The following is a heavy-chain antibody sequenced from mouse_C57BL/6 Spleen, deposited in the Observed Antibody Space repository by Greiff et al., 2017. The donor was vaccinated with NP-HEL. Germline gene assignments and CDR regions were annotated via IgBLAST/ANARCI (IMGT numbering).Heavy chain of an antibody. CDR1: GYTFTSYW. CDR2: IYPGSGST. V-gene: IGHV1-55*01. J-gene: IGHJ4*01. Sequence: QVHVKQSGAELVKPGASVKMSCKASGYTFTSYWITWVKQRPGQGLEWIGDIYPGSGSTNYNEKFKSKATLTVDTSSSTAYMQLSSLTSEDSAVYYCARYYYGSLYYYAMDYWGQGTSVTVSS. D-gene: IGHD1-1*01. CDR3: ARYYYGSLYYYAMDY.